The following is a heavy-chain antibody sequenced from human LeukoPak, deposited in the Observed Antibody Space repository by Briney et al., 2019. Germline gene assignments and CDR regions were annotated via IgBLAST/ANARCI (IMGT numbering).Heavy chain of an antibody. V-gene: IGHV3-23*01. CDR1: GFTFSSYA. CDR3: ARAKGYYYMDV. CDR2: ISGSGGST. Sequence: GGSLRLSCAASGFTFSSYAMSWVRQAPGKGLEWVSAISGSGGSTYYTDSVKGRFTISRDNAKNSLYLQMNSLRAEDTAAYYCARAKGYYYMDVWGKGTTVTVSS. J-gene: IGHJ6*03.